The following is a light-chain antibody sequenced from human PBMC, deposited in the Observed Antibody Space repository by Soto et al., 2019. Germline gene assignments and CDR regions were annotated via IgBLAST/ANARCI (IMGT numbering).Light chain of an antibody. CDR3: MQALHTPWT. CDR1: ESLLQSNGNHY. Sequence: IVLTQSPLSLPVTPGEPASISCRSSESLLQSNGNHYLDWYLQKPGQSPQVLIYLGSNRASGVPDRFSGSGSGTDFTLKISRVEAEDVGVYYCMQALHTPWTFGQGTKVELK. V-gene: IGKV2-28*01. J-gene: IGKJ1*01. CDR2: LGS.